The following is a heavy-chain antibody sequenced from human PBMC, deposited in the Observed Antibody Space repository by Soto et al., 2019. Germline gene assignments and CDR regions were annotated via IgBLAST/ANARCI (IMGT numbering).Heavy chain of an antibody. D-gene: IGHD3-16*01. CDR2: ISSSGSTI. Sequence: GGSLRLSCAASGFTFSDYYMSWIRQSPGKGLEWVSYISSSGSTIYYADSVKGRFTISRDNAKNSLYLQMNSLRAEDTAVYYCARDSLSIDLRGGIDYWGQGTLVTVSS. CDR3: ARDSLSIDLRGGIDY. J-gene: IGHJ4*02. V-gene: IGHV3-11*01. CDR1: GFTFSDYY.